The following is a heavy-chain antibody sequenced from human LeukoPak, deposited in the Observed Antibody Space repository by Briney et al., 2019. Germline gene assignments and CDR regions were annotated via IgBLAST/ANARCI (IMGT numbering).Heavy chain of an antibody. CDR1: GFTFSSYA. CDR2: ISYDGSNK. D-gene: IGHD5-18*01. V-gene: IGHV3-30*04. Sequence: GGSLRLSCAASGFTFSSYAMHWVRQAPGKGLEWVAVISYDGSNKYYADSVKGRFTISRDNSKNTLYLQMNSLRAEDTAVYYCARARTAMEPFDYWGQGTLVTVSS. CDR3: ARARTAMEPFDY. J-gene: IGHJ4*02.